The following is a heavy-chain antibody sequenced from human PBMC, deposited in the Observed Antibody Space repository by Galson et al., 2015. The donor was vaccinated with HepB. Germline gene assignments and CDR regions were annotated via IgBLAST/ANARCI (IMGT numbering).Heavy chain of an antibody. V-gene: IGHV3-48*01. J-gene: IGHJ4*02. Sequence: SLRLSCAASGFTFSSYTMNWVRQAPGKGLEWISYISSSSSNIIYYADSVKGRFTISRDNAKNSLYLQMNSLRAEDTAVFYCARESAYSRSFDYWGQGTLVTVPS. CDR3: ARESAYSRSFDY. CDR2: ISSSSSNII. D-gene: IGHD4-11*01. CDR1: GFTFSSYT.